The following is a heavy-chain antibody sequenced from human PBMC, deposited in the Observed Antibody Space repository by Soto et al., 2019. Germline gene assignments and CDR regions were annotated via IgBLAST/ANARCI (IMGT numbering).Heavy chain of an antibody. D-gene: IGHD2-15*01. Sequence: EVQVLESGGGLVQPGGSLRLSCEGSEFTVSGHAMTWIRQAPGKGPEWVSTITADGGTYYADSVKGRFAMSRDTSDNTVYFQMNSLGPEDTAAYYCAPHVSCSGGSCQYDAFAIRGQGTLVTVSS. J-gene: IGHJ3*02. CDR3: APHVSCSGGSCQYDAFAI. CDR2: ITADGGT. V-gene: IGHV3-23*01. CDR1: EFTVSGHA.